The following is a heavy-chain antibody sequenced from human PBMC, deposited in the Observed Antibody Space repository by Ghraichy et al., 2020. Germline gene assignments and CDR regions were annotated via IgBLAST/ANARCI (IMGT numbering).Heavy chain of an antibody. D-gene: IGHD3-9*01. CDR1: GFTFSNSW. CDR3: TKYSRHFD. J-gene: IGHJ6*04. Sequence: GGSLRLSCAASGFTFSNSWMSWVRQAPGKGLEWVATIRQDGSERYYVDSVKGRFTISRDDAESSLYLQMDSLRAEDTAVYYCTKYSRHFDWGKGTTVTVSS. CDR2: IRQDGSER. V-gene: IGHV3-7*02.